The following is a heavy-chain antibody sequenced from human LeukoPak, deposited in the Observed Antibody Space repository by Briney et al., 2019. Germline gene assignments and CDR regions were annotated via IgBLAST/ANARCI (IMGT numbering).Heavy chain of an antibody. V-gene: IGHV2-5*01. D-gene: IGHD4-17*01. Sequence: SSPTLVKPPQTLTLTCTFSGFSLSTSGVGVGWIRQPPGKALEWLAIIYWNDDKRYSPSLKSRLTITNDTSKNQVVLTMTNMDPVDTATYYCAHRLNGDLLSWGQGTLVTVSS. CDR1: GFSLSTSGVG. J-gene: IGHJ4*02. CDR2: IYWNDDK. CDR3: AHRLNGDLLS.